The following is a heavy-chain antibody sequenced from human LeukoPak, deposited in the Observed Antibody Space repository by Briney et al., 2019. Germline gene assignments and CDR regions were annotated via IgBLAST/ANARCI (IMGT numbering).Heavy chain of an antibody. Sequence: PGGSLRLSCAVSGGTISAYWMAWVRQSPGKGLGWVAEINEDGSVKYYVDSMKGRFTISRDNAKNSLYLQMNSLGAEDTAVYYCAKVPRDSDCYWGQGTLVTVSA. CDR1: GGTISAYW. V-gene: IGHV3-7*01. CDR3: AKVPRDSDCY. J-gene: IGHJ4*02. CDR2: INEDGSVK. D-gene: IGHD2-21*02.